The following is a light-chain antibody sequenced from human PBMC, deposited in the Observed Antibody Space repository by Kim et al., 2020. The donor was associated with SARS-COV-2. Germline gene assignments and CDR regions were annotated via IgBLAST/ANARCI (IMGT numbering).Light chain of an antibody. CDR2: DVS. CDR3: CSYEGMNNHVV. Sequence: QSALTQPRSVSGSPGQPVTISCTGTSSDVGAYNYVSWYQLNPGKAPKLMIYDVSERPSGVPDRFSGSKSGNTASLTISGLQAEDEADYYCCSYEGMNNHVVFGGGTQLTVL. CDR1: SSDVGAYNY. V-gene: IGLV2-11*01. J-gene: IGLJ2*01.